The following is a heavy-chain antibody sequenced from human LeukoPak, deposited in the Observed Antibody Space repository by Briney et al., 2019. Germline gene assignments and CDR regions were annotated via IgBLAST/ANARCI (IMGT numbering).Heavy chain of an antibody. CDR3: AHDRYDFWSGYPLGYMDV. Sequence: ASVKVSCKASGYTFTSYYMHWVRQAPGQGLEWVGIINPSGGSTSYAQKFQGRATMTRDTSTSTVYMELSSLRSEDTAVYYCAHDRYDFWSGYPLGYMDVWGKGTTVTVSS. CDR2: INPSGGST. CDR1: GYTFTSYY. V-gene: IGHV1-46*01. J-gene: IGHJ6*03. D-gene: IGHD3-3*01.